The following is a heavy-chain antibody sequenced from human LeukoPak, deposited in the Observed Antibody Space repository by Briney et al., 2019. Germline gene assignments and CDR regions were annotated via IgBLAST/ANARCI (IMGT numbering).Heavy chain of an antibody. J-gene: IGHJ4*02. Sequence: ASVKVSCKASGYSFTKYGISWVRQAPGQGLEWMGWISAYNGNTNYVQKLQGRVTMTTDTSTSTAYMELRSLRSDDTAVYYCARVMTGGGHYDFWSGYEYWGQGTLVTVSS. V-gene: IGHV1-18*01. CDR3: ARVMTGGGHYDFWSGYEY. D-gene: IGHD3-3*01. CDR1: GYSFTKYG. CDR2: ISAYNGNT.